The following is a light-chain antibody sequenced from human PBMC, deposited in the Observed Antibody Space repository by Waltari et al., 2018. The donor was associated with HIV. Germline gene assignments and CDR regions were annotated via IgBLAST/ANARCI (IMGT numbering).Light chain of an antibody. CDR1: HRDLGPFYF. CDR2: RVT. J-gene: IGLJ3*02. Sequence: QSALAQPASVSGSPGQSVTLSCAGTHRDLGPFYFVSWYQQPPGKAPKLIIYRVTFRPSGVPTRFSASKSANTASLTISDLQTEDEAHYYCSSYTITNTWVFGGGTMLTVL. CDR3: SSYTITNTWV. V-gene: IGLV2-14*01.